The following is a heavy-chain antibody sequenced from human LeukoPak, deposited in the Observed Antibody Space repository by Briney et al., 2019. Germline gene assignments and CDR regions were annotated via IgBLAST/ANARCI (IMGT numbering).Heavy chain of an antibody. J-gene: IGHJ4*02. Sequence: GESLKISCKGSGYTFTSYWMVWVRQMPGKGLEWMGIIYPGDSDTRYNPSFQGQVTISADKSISSAYLQWNTLKASDASMYYCARLRDNWEDYWGQGTLITVSS. CDR3: ARLRDNWEDY. D-gene: IGHD1-20*01. CDR1: GYTFTSYW. CDR2: IYPGDSDT. V-gene: IGHV5-51*01.